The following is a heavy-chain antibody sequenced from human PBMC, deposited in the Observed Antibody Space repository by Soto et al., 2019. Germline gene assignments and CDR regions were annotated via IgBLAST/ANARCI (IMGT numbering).Heavy chain of an antibody. CDR1: GGTFSNYA. J-gene: IGHJ3*02. CDR2: VTPKLATA. CDR3: ARRSNGYNSACGI. Sequence: SVKVSCKASGGTFSNYAINWVRQAPGLGLEWMGQVTPKLATAKHAQKFRGRVTITADESASTAYMYVSSLRSEDKAVYFCARRSNGYNSACGIWGRGTLVTVSS. V-gene: IGHV1-69*13. D-gene: IGHD5-12*01.